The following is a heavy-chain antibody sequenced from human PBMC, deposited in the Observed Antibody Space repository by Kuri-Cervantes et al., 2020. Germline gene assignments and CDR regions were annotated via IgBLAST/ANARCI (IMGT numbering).Heavy chain of an antibody. CDR3: AKGLGSGSNYFDY. V-gene: IGHV3-21*04. Sequence: GESLKISCAASGFTFSSYSMNWVRQAPGKGLEWVSSISSSSSYIYYADSVKGRFTISRDNSKNTLYLQMNSLRAEDTAVYYCAKGLGSGSNYFDYWGQGTLVTVSS. CDR1: GFTFSSYS. CDR2: ISSSSSYI. J-gene: IGHJ4*02. D-gene: IGHD5-12*01.